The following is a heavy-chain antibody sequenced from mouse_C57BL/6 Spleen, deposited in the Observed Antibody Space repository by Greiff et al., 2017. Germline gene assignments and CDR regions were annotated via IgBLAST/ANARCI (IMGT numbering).Heavy chain of an antibody. J-gene: IGHJ2*01. Sequence: EVKLVESGGGLVKPGGSLKLSCAASGLTFSSYAMSWVRQTPEKRLEWVATISDGGSYTYYPDNVKGRFTISRDNAKNNLYLQMSHLKSEDTAMYYCAREGNGNFGGFDYWGQGTTLTVSS. V-gene: IGHV5-4*01. D-gene: IGHD2-1*01. CDR1: GLTFSSYA. CDR2: ISDGGSYT. CDR3: AREGNGNFGGFDY.